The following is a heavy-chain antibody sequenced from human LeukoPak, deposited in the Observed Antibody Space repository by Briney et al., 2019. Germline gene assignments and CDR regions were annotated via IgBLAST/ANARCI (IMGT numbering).Heavy chain of an antibody. D-gene: IGHD6-19*01. CDR3: ASGIEVGPIYFDY. Sequence: HSGGSLRLSCAASGSTVSSKYMSWVRQAPGKGLEWVSVIYSGGNTYYADSVKGRFTISRDNSKNTVNLQMNSLRAEDTAVYYCASGIEVGPIYFDYWGQGTLVTVSS. V-gene: IGHV3-66*01. CDR2: IYSGGNT. CDR1: GSTVSSKY. J-gene: IGHJ4*02.